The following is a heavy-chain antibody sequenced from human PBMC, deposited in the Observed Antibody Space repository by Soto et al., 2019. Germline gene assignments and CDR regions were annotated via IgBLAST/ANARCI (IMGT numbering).Heavy chain of an antibody. J-gene: IGHJ6*03. CDR1: GGSISSYY. CDR2: IYYSGST. V-gene: IGHV4-59*01. CDR3: ARMPYDFWSGYYVNTTGVSKKYYYYYYMDV. Sequence: PSETLSLTCTVSGGSISSYYWSWIRQPPGKGLEWIGYIYYSGSTNYNPSLKSRVTISVDTSKNQFSLKLSSVTAADTAVYYCARMPYDFWSGYYVNTTGVSKKYYYYYYMDVWGKGTTVTVSS. D-gene: IGHD3-3*01.